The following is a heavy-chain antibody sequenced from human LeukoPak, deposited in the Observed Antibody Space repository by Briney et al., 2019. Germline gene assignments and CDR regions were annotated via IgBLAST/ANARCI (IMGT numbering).Heavy chain of an antibody. CDR2: IIPMFHTA. J-gene: IGHJ4*02. V-gene: IGHV1-69*06. CDR3: AKDRTTRGDFTSGHDY. Sequence: SVKVSCKASGGTFSSYAVSWVRQAPGQGLEWMGGIIPMFHTAIYAQRFQGRVTITADKSTSTAYMELSSLRFEDTAVYYCAKDRTTRGDFTSGHDYWGQGTLVTVSS. CDR1: GGTFSSYA. D-gene: IGHD3-3*01.